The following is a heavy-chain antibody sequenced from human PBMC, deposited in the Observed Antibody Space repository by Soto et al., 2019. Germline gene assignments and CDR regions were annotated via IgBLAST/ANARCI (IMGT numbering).Heavy chain of an antibody. CDR3: ATRDPAHY. Sequence: SVKVSCKASGYTFTTYYIPWVRQAPVQGLEWMGIISPDGGRTSYAQKFQGRVTMTRDTSTSTGYMELSSLRSEDTAVYYCATRDPAHYWGQGTLVPVSS. CDR1: GYTFTTYY. V-gene: IGHV1-46*01. CDR2: ISPDGGRT. J-gene: IGHJ4*02.